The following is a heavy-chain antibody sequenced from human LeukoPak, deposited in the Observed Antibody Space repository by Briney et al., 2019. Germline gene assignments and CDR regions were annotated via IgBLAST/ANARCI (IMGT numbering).Heavy chain of an antibody. J-gene: IGHJ4*02. V-gene: IGHV1-24*01. CDR2: FDPEDGET. CDR3: ATVLLRYCSSTSCSYFDY. Sequence: ASMKVSCKVSGYTLTELSMHWVRQAPGKGLEWMGGFDPEDGETIYAQKFQGRVTMTEDTSTDTAYMELSSLRSEDTAVYYCATVLLRYCSSTSCSYFDYWGQGTLVTVSS. CDR1: GYTLTELS. D-gene: IGHD2-2*01.